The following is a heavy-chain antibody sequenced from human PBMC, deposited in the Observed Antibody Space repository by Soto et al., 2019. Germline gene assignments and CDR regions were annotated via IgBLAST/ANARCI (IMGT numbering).Heavy chain of an antibody. D-gene: IGHD6-13*01. CDR2: ISSSGSTI. CDR3: ARDQEAGSFFPYYYGMDV. CDR1: GFTFSSYE. V-gene: IGHV3-48*03. Sequence: GGSLRLSCATSGFTFSSYEMNWVRQAPGKGLEWVSYISSSGSTIYYADSVKGRFTISRDNAKNSLYLQMDSLRAEDTAVYYCARDQEAGSFFPYYYGMDVWGQGXTVTVSS. J-gene: IGHJ6*02.